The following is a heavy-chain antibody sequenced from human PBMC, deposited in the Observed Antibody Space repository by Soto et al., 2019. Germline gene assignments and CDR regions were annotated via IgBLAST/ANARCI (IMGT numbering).Heavy chain of an antibody. J-gene: IGHJ4*02. CDR1: GFTFSSYA. D-gene: IGHD1-20*01. CDR3: AKARITGTPKGGPDY. Sequence: EVQLLESGGGLVQPGGSLRLSCPASGFTFSSYAMSWVRQAPGKGLEWVSAISGSGGSTYYADSVKGRFTISRYNSKNARDLQMSRQKADDTVVYDGAKARITGTPKGGPDYWGRGTLVSV. V-gene: IGHV3-23*01. CDR2: ISGSGGST.